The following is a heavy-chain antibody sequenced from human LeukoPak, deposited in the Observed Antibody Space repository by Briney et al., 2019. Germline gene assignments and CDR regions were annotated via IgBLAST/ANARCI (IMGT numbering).Heavy chain of an antibody. CDR2: ICYSGST. Sequence: SETLSLTCTVSGGSISSYYWSWIRQPPGKGLEWIGYICYSGSTNYNPSLKSRVTISVDTSKNQFSLKLSSVTAADTAVYYCARRTAGSPSYFDYWGQGTLVTVSS. CDR3: ARRTAGSPSYFDY. J-gene: IGHJ4*02. V-gene: IGHV4-59*08. D-gene: IGHD6-19*01. CDR1: GGSISSYY.